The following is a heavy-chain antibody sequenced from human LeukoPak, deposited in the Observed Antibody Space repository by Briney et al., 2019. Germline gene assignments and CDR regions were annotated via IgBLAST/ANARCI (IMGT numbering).Heavy chain of an antibody. CDR2: MNPDSGNT. CDR3: ARGGILRYFDWLGSGGMDV. CDR1: GYTFSSYD. V-gene: IGHV1-8*01. J-gene: IGHJ6*02. Sequence: ASVKVSCRTSGYTFSSYDIHWVRQAPGQGLEWMGWMNPDSGNTGYAQKFQGGVTMTRNTSISTAYMELSSLRSEDTAVYYCARGGILRYFDWLGSGGMDVWGQGTTVTVSS. D-gene: IGHD3-9*01.